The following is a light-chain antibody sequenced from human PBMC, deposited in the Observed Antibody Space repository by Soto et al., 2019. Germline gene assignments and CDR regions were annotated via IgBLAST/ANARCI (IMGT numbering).Light chain of an antibody. CDR2: GAS. CDR3: QVYGSSPLFT. J-gene: IGKJ3*01. V-gene: IGKV3-20*01. Sequence: EIVLTQSPDTLSLSPGERATLYCRASQSVSSTYLAWFQQKPGQTPRLLISGASSRATGIPDRFSGSGSGTDFSLTINRLEPEDFAVYWGQVYGSSPLFTFGPGTKVDIK. CDR1: QSVSSTY.